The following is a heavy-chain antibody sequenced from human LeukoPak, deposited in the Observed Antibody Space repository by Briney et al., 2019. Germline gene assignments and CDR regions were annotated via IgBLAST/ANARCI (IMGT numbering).Heavy chain of an antibody. Sequence: GGSLRLSCAASGFTFSSYGMHWVRQAPGKGLEWVAFIRDDGSNKYYAGSVKGRFTISRDNSKNTLYLQMNTLRAEDTAVYYCAKDYSGGWSDAFDIWGQGAMVTVSS. J-gene: IGHJ3*02. CDR1: GFTFSSYG. V-gene: IGHV3-30*02. CDR2: IRDDGSNK. CDR3: AKDYSGGWSDAFDI. D-gene: IGHD6-19*01.